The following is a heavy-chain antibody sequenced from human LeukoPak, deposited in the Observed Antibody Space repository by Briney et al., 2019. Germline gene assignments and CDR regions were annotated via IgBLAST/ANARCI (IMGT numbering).Heavy chain of an antibody. D-gene: IGHD3-9*01. J-gene: IGHJ4*02. Sequence: GGSLRLSCAASGFTFSSYSMNWVRQAPGKGLEWVSYISSSSSTIYYADSVKGRFTISRDNAKNSLYLQMNSLRAEDTAVYYCARSTYYDILTGYYYFDYWGQGTLVTVSP. CDR2: ISSSSSTI. V-gene: IGHV3-48*04. CDR1: GFTFSSYS. CDR3: ARSTYYDILTGYYYFDY.